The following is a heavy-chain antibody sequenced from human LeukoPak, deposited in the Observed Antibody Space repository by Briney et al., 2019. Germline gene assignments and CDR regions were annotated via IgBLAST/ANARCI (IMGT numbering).Heavy chain of an antibody. Sequence: GGSLRLSCAASGFIFSDYYMSWIRQAPGKGLEWVSYISSSSSYTNYADSVKGRFTISRDNAKNSLYLQMNSLRAEDTAVYYCARDPDGSGSYYDYWGQGTLVTVSS. V-gene: IGHV3-11*06. D-gene: IGHD3-10*01. CDR2: ISSSSSYT. CDR3: ARDPDGSGSYYDY. J-gene: IGHJ4*02. CDR1: GFIFSDYY.